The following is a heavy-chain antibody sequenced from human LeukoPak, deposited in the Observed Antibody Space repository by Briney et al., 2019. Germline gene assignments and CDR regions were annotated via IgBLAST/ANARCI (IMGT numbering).Heavy chain of an antibody. CDR1: GFTFSVYE. D-gene: IGHD2-15*01. CDR2: ISSDGGSP. V-gene: IGHV3-64*01. CDR3: AREYCSGGRCQYYFDY. Sequence: GGSLRLSCTASGFTFSVYEMNWVRQAPGKGLEYVSGISSDGGSPFHVNSVKGRFTISRDNSKDTLYLQMGSLRAEDMAVYYCAREYCSGGRCQYYFDYWGQGTLVTVSS. J-gene: IGHJ4*02.